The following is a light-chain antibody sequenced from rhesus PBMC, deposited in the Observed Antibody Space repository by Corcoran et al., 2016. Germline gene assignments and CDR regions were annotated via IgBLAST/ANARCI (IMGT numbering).Light chain of an antibody. CDR2: KAT. Sequence: DIQMTQSPSSLSASVGDRVTITCRTSENVNNYLNWYQQKPVKAPKLLIYKATTLQSGVPSRFSGSGSGTDYTFTISILQSEDVATYYCQHNYGTPLTFGGGTKVEIK. V-gene: IGKV1-74*01. J-gene: IGKJ4*01. CDR1: ENVNNY. CDR3: QHNYGTPLT.